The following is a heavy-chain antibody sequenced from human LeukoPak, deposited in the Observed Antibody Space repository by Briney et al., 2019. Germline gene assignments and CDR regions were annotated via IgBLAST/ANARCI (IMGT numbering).Heavy chain of an antibody. CDR1: GGSISSYY. Sequence: KTSETLSLTCTVSGGSISSYYWSWIRQPPGKGLEWIGYIYYSGSTNYNPSLKSRVTISVDTSKNQFSLKLSSVTAADTAVYYCARAQAFFGTPNWYFDLWGRGTLVTVSS. CDR3: ARAQAFFGTPNWYFDL. D-gene: IGHD1-1*01. CDR2: IYYSGST. V-gene: IGHV4-59*01. J-gene: IGHJ2*01.